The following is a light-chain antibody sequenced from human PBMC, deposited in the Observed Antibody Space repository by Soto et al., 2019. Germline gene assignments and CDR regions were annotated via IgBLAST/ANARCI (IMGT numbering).Light chain of an antibody. CDR3: QPSYNTPIT. CDR1: RTIDNY. J-gene: IGKJ5*01. V-gene: IGKV1-39*01. CDR2: ATS. Sequence: DLQRTQSPSSLSASLGYRAPITCRASRTIDNYLNWYQQKPGRDHELIVYATSSLQSGVPSRFTGGGSGTHFTLTIRGLQPEEFATYFCQPSYNTPITFGKGTRVEIK.